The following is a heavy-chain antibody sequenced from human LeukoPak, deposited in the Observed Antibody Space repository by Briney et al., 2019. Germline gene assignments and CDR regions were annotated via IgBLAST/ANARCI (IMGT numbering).Heavy chain of an antibody. V-gene: IGHV3-23*01. CDR2: TSGSGDNT. D-gene: IGHD2-8*01. CDR3: AKVRGCSNGVCYKGGMDV. CDR1: GFTFSSYA. Sequence: GGSLRLSCAASGFTFSSYAMSWVRQAPGKGLEWVSGTSGSGDNTYYADSVKGRFTISRDNSKNTLDLQMNSLRAEDTAVYYCAKVRGCSNGVCYKGGMDVWGQGTTVTVSS. J-gene: IGHJ6*02.